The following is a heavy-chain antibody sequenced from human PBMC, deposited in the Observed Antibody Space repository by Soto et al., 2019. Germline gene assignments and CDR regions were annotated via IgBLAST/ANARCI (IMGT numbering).Heavy chain of an antibody. CDR1: GFTFSSYG. Sequence: GGSLRLSCAASGFTFSSYGMHWVRQAPGKGLEWVAVISYDGSNKYYADSVKGLFTISRDNSKNPPYHQMNSLRAEDTAVYYFANDLSDILTGYSCDLYYFYFYGIDVWGQGTTVTVSS. CDR3: ANDLSDILTGYSCDLYYFYFYGIDV. CDR2: ISYDGSNK. J-gene: IGHJ6*02. V-gene: IGHV3-30*18. D-gene: IGHD3-9*01.